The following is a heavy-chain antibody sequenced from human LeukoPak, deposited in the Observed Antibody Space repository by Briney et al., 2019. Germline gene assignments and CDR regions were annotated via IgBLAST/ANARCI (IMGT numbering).Heavy chain of an antibody. Sequence: SETLSLTCTVSGGSISSYYWSWIRQPPGKGLEWIGYIYYSGSTNYNPSLKSRVTISVDTSKNQFSLRLSSVTAADTAVYSCARHKDAAMVTTFDFWGQGTLVTVSS. CDR3: ARHKDAAMVTTFDF. CDR2: IYYSGST. V-gene: IGHV4-59*08. CDR1: GGSISSYY. J-gene: IGHJ4*02. D-gene: IGHD5-18*01.